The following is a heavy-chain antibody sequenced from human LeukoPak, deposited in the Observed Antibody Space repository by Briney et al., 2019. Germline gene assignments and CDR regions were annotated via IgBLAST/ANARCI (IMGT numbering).Heavy chain of an antibody. CDR2: INHSGST. J-gene: IGHJ6*03. CDR3: ARVGRCSSTSCYRSSLSYYYYYYMTS. V-gene: IGHV4-34*01. D-gene: IGHD2-2*01. Sequence: SETLSLTCAVYGGSFSGYYWSWIRQPPGKGLEWIGEINHSGSTNYNPSLKSRVTISVDTSKNQFSLKLSSVTAADTAVYYCARVGRCSSTSCYRSSLSYYYYYYMTSGAKGPRSPSP. CDR1: GGSFSGYY.